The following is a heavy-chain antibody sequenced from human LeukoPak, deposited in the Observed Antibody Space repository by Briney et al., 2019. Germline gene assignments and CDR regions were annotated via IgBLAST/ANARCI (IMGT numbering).Heavy chain of an antibody. CDR3: ARNIVATTNYDY. CDR2: INPNSGGT. J-gene: IGHJ4*02. Sequence: ASVKVSCKASGYTFTSFYMHWVRQAPGQGLEWMGWINPNSGGTNYAQKFQGRVTMTWDTSISTAYMELSSLTSEDTAVYYCARNIVATTNYDYWGQGTLVTVSS. CDR1: GYTFTSFY. V-gene: IGHV1-2*02. D-gene: IGHD5-12*01.